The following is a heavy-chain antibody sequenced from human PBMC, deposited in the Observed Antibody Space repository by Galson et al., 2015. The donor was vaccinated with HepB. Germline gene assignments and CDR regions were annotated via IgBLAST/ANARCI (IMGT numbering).Heavy chain of an antibody. CDR1: GYTFTSYY. D-gene: IGHD5-18*01. CDR2: INPSGGST. Sequence: SVKVSCKASGYTFTSYYMHWVRQAPGQGLEWMGIINPSGGSTSYAQKFQGRVTMTRDTSTSTVYMELSSLRSEDTAVYYCARSADTALRRLGDYFDYWGQGTLVTVSS. V-gene: IGHV1-46*03. J-gene: IGHJ4*02. CDR3: ARSADTALRRLGDYFDY.